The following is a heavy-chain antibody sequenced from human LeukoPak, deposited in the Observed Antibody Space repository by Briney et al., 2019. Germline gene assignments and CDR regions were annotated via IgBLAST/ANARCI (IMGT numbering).Heavy chain of an antibody. CDR2: ISGDGGST. J-gene: IGHJ4*02. CDR1: GFTFNDYA. CDR3: ATDCSGNRCYSL. D-gene: IGHD2-15*01. Sequence: GGSLRLSCAVSGFTFNDYAMNWVRQAPGKGLEWVSFISGDGGSTYYADSVKGRFTISRDNSKNSLYLQTNSLRPTDPALYYCATDCSGNRCYSLWGQGTLVTVSS. V-gene: IGHV3-43*02.